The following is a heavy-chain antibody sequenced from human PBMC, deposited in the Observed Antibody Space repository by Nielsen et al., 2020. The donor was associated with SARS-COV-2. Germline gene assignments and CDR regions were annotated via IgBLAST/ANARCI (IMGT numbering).Heavy chain of an antibody. V-gene: IGHV1-18*04. J-gene: IGHJ3*02. CDR2: ISAYNGNT. Sequence: ASVKVSCKASGYTFTSYGISWVRQAPGQGLEWMGWISAYNGNTNYAQKLQGRVTMTTDTSTSTAYMELRSLRSEDTAVYYCARITMVRGVTDAFDIWGQGTMVTVSS. CDR3: ARITMVRGVTDAFDI. CDR1: GYTFTSYG. D-gene: IGHD3-10*01.